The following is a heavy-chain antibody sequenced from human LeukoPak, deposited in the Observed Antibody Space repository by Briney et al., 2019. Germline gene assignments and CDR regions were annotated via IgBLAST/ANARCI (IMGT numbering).Heavy chain of an antibody. J-gene: IGHJ4*02. CDR2: ISWNSGSI. V-gene: IGHV3-9*03. CDR3: AKGFEPDIAVAGFDY. Sequence: GRSLRLSCAASGFTFDDYAMHWARQAPGKGLEWVSGISWNSGSIGYADSVKGRFTISRDNAKNSLYLQMNSLRAEDMALYYCAKGFEPDIAVAGFDYWGQGTLVTVSS. CDR1: GFTFDDYA. D-gene: IGHD6-19*01.